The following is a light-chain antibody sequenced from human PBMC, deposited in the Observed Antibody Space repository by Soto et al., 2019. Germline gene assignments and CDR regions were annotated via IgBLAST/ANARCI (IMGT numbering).Light chain of an antibody. J-gene: IGKJ1*01. CDR2: GAS. V-gene: IGKV3-20*01. Sequence: EIVLTQSPGTLSLSPGERATLSCRASQSVSSSYLVWDQQKPGQAPRLLIYGASSRATGIPDRFSGSGSGTDFNLTISRLEPEDFAVYYCQKYDSSSWTFGQGTKVEMK. CDR3: QKYDSSSWT. CDR1: QSVSSSY.